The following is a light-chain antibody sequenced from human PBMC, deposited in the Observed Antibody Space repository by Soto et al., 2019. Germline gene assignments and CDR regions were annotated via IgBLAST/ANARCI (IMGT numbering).Light chain of an antibody. V-gene: IGLV2-11*01. CDR3: CSYAGSYNLGV. CDR2: DVS. CDR1: SSDVGGYDS. J-gene: IGLJ2*01. Sequence: QSALTQPRSVSGSLGQSVTISCTGTSSDVGGYDSVSWYQQYPGKAPKLIIYDVSKRPSGVPDRFSGSKSGNSASLTISGLQSEDEADYYCCSYAGSYNLGVFGGGTKLTVL.